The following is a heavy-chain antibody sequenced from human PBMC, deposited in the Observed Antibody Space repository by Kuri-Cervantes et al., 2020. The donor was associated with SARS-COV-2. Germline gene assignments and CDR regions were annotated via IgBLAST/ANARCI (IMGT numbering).Heavy chain of an antibody. J-gene: IGHJ5*02. D-gene: IGHD3-3*01. CDR1: GYTFTSYD. CDR3: ARLKATPPQYYDFWSGYYTHNWFDP. Sequence: ASVKVSCKASGYTFTSYDINWVRQATGQGLEWMGGMNPNSGNTGYAQKFQGRVTITRNTSISTAYMELSSLRSEDTAVYYCARLKATPPQYYDFWSGYYTHNWFDPWGQGTLVTVSS. V-gene: IGHV1-8*03. CDR2: MNPNSGNT.